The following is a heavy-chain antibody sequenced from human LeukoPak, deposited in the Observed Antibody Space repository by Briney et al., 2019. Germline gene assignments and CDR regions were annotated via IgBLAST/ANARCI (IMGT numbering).Heavy chain of an antibody. CDR1: GFTFSGSA. Sequence: GESLKISCAASGFTFSGSAMHWVRQASGKGLEWVGRIRSKANSYATTYAASVKGRFTISRDDSKNTAYLQMNSLKTEDTAVYYCTRPSSGGDANWFDPWGQGTLVTVSS. V-gene: IGHV3-73*01. CDR3: TRPSSGGDANWFDP. D-gene: IGHD6-19*01. CDR2: IRSKANSYAT. J-gene: IGHJ5*02.